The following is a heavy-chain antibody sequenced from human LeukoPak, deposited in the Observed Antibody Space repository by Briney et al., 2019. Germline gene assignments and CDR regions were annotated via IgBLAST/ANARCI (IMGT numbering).Heavy chain of an antibody. CDR1: GFTVSSNY. CDR3: ARDGVVVPENWFDP. V-gene: IGHV3-66*01. CDR2: IYSGGST. J-gene: IGHJ5*02. Sequence: GGSLRLSCAASGFTVSSNYMSWVRQAPGKGLEWVSVIYSGGSTYYADSVKGRFTISRDNSKNTLYLQMNSLRAEDTAVYYCARDGVVVPENWFDPWGQGTLVTVSS. D-gene: IGHD2-2*01.